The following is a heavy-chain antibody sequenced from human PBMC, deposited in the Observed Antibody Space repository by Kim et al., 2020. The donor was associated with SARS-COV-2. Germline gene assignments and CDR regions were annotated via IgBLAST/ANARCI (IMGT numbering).Heavy chain of an antibody. Sequence: SETLSLTCAVSGGSISSSNWWSWVRQPPGKGLEWIGEIYHSGSTNYNPSLKSRVTISVDKSKNQFSLKLSSVTAADTAVYYCARVHTMVQGVNAGHGPLDAFDIWGQGTMVTVSS. CDR3: ARVHTMVQGVNAGHGPLDAFDI. J-gene: IGHJ3*02. V-gene: IGHV4-4*02. CDR2: IYHSGST. D-gene: IGHD3-10*01. CDR1: GGSISSSNW.